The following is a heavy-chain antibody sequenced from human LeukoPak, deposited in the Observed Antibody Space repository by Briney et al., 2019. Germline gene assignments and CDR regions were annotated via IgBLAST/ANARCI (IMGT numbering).Heavy chain of an antibody. J-gene: IGHJ4*02. Sequence: TSETLSLTCAVYGGSFSGYYWSWIRQPPGKGLEWIGEINHSGSTNYNPSLKSRVTISVYTSKTQFSLKLSSVTAADTAVYYCERVSGTIRKQFGDWGQGALVTVSS. CDR2: INHSGST. D-gene: IGHD1-14*01. V-gene: IGHV4-34*01. CDR3: ERVSGTIRKQFGD. CDR1: GGSFSGYY.